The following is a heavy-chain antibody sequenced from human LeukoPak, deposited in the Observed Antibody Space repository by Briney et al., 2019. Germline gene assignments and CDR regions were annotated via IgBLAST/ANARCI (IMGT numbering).Heavy chain of an antibody. CDR2: IYYSGST. CDR3: ARHFRYCSSASCYRGAWDYYYMDV. J-gene: IGHJ6*03. V-gene: IGHV4-39*01. D-gene: IGHD2-2*02. Sequence: PSETLSLTCTVSGDSISSSSSYWGWIRQPPGEGLEWIGSIYYSGSTYYNPSLKSRVTISVDTSKNQFSLKLSSVTAADTAVYYCARHFRYCSSASCYRGAWDYYYMDVWGKGTTVTISS. CDR1: GDSISSSSSY.